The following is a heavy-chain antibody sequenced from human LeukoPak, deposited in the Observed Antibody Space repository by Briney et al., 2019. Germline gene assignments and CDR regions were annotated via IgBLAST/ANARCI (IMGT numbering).Heavy chain of an antibody. CDR1: GYTFTSYG. CDR2: ISAYNGNT. V-gene: IGHV1-18*01. D-gene: IGHD2-2*01. CDR3: ARDLHWSGRYCSGTSCLNGFFDY. J-gene: IGHJ4*02. Sequence: GASVKVSCKASGYTFTSYGISWVRQAPGQGLEWMGWISAYNGNTNYAQKLQGRVTMTTDTSTSTAYMELRSLRSDDTAVYYCARDLHWSGRYCSGTSCLNGFFDYWGQGTLVTVSS.